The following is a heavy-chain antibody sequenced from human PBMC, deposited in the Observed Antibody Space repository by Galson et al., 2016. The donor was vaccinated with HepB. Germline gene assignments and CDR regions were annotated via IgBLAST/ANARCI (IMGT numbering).Heavy chain of an antibody. CDR3: AKDEDASGSYRLHY. CDR1: GFTFDDYA. Sequence: SLRLSCAASGFTFDDYAMHWVRQAPGKGLEWVSGISWNSGYIGYADSVKGRFTISRDNAKNSLYLQMTSLRAEDTALYYCAKDEDASGSYRLHYWGQGTLVTVSS. J-gene: IGHJ4*02. D-gene: IGHD3-10*01. V-gene: IGHV3-9*01. CDR2: ISWNSGYI.